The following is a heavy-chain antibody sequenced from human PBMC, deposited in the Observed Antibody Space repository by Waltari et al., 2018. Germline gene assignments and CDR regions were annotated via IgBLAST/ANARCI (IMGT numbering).Heavy chain of an antibody. CDR2: IKHSGST. CDR1: GGSFSGYY. V-gene: IGHV4-34*01. J-gene: IGHJ4*02. CDR3: ARSGLPQARSATFGY. D-gene: IGHD6-6*01. Sequence: QVQLQQWGAGLLKPSETLSLTCAVYGGSFSGYYWSWIRQPPGKGLEWIGEIKHSGSTNYNPSLKSRVTISVDTSKNQFSLKLSSVTAADTAVYYCARSGLPQARSATFGYWGQGTLVTVSS.